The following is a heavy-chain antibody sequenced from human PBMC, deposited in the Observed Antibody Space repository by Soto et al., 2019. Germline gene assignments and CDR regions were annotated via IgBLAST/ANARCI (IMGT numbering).Heavy chain of an antibody. CDR3: ARHRVVRGYHWFDP. CDR1: GGSISTYY. J-gene: IGHJ5*02. Sequence: SETLSLTCTVSGGSISTYYWSWIRQPPGKGLEWIGYIYYSGSTNYNPSLKTRVTISVDTSKNQFSLKLSSVTAADTAIYYCARHRVVRGYHWFDPWGQGTLVTV. D-gene: IGHD3-10*01. V-gene: IGHV4-59*01. CDR2: IYYSGST.